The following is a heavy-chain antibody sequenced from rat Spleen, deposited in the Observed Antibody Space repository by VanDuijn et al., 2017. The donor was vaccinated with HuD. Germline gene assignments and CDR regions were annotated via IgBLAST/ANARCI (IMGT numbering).Heavy chain of an antibody. J-gene: IGHJ2*01. Sequence: EVQLVESGGGLVQPGRSMKLSCAASGLSFSNYGMAWVRQAPTKGLEWVASISTGGGNTYYRDSVKGRFTISRDIAKSTLYLQMDSLGSEDTATYYCARRHYGYTDYFDYWGQGVMVTVSS. CDR1: GLSFSNYG. V-gene: IGHV5-25*01. D-gene: IGHD1-11*01. CDR2: ISTGGGNT. CDR3: ARRHYGYTDYFDY.